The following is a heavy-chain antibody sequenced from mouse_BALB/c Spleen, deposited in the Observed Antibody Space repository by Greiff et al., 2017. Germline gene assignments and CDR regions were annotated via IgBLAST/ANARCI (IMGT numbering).Heavy chain of an antibody. CDR2: IWSGGST. CDR3: ARNRYDIWYWYFDV. D-gene: IGHD2-14*01. CDR1: GFSLTSYG. J-gene: IGHJ1*01. V-gene: IGHV2-2*02. Sequence: QVQLQQSGPGLVQPSQSLSITCTVSGFSLTSYGVHWVRQSPGKGLEWLGVIWSGGSTDYNAAFISRLSISKDNSKSQVFFKMNSLQANDTAIYYCARNRYDIWYWYFDVWGAGTTVTVSS.